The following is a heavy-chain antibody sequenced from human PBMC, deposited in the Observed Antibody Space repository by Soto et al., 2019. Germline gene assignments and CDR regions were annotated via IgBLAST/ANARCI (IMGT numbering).Heavy chain of an antibody. D-gene: IGHD2-2*01. CDR3: AKDRGVVVVPAAYFDY. CDR1: GYTFTSYY. Sequence: ASVKVSCKASGYTFTSYYMHWVRQAPGQGLEWMGIINPSGGSTSYAQKFQGRVTMTRDTSTSTVYMELSSLRAEDTAVYYCAKDRGVVVVPAAYFDYWGQGTLVTVSS. J-gene: IGHJ4*02. CDR2: INPSGGST. V-gene: IGHV1-46*01.